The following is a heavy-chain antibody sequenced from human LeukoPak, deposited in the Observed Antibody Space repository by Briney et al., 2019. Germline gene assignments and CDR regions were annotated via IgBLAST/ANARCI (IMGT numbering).Heavy chain of an antibody. Sequence: EAGGSLRLSCAASGFTFSNTWMRWVRQSPGKGLEWVGRIKSKTDDGTTDYAALVKGRFTISRDDSKNTLYLQMNSLKTEDKAVYYCTTVGVLDYWGQGTLVTVSS. V-gene: IGHV3-15*01. CDR2: IKSKTDDGTT. CDR3: TTVGVLDY. J-gene: IGHJ4*02. D-gene: IGHD2-2*01. CDR1: GFTFSNTW.